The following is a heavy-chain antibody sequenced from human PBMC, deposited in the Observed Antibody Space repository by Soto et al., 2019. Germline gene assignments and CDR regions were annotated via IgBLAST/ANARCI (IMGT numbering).Heavy chain of an antibody. D-gene: IGHD3-3*01. J-gene: IGHJ4*02. CDR3: ARGHGGITVFGAPGHFDY. CDR1: GGSFSGYY. V-gene: IGHV4-34*01. Sequence: SETLSLTCTVYGGSFSGYYWSWIRQPPGKGLEWIGEINHSGSTNYNPSLKSRVTISVDTSKNQFSLEVSSVSAADTAVYYCARGHGGITVFGAPGHFDYWGQGTLVTVSS. CDR2: INHSGST.